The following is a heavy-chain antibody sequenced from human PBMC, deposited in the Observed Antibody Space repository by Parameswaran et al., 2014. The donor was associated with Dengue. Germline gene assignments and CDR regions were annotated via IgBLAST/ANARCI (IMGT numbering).Heavy chain of an antibody. V-gene: IGHV3-15*01. CDR3: AKDAELVGENYFDS. J-gene: IGHJ4*01. CDR2: IKSKTDGGTT. Sequence: VRQAPGKGLEWVGRIKSKTDGGTTDYAAPVKGRFTIFRDNPKNTLYLQMNSLRADDTAVYYCAKDAELVGENYFDSWGPGEPWSPSPQ. D-gene: IGHD1-7*01.